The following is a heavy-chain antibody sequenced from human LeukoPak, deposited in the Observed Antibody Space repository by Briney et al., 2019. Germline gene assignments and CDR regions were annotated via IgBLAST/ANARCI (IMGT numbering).Heavy chain of an antibody. J-gene: IGHJ3*02. CDR1: GGSISSYY. CDR2: IYYSGST. CDR3: ARVRWNYGESNLHDAFDI. Sequence: SETLSLTCTVSGGSISSYYWSWIRQPPGKGLEWIGYIYYSGSTNYNPSLKSRVTISVDTSKNQFSLKLSSVTAADTAVYYCARVRWNYGESNLHDAFDIWGQGTMVTVSS. V-gene: IGHV4-59*08. D-gene: IGHD1-7*01.